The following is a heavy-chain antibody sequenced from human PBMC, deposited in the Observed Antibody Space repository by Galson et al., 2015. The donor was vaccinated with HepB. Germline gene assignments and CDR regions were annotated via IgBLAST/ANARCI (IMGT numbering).Heavy chain of an antibody. CDR3: AKGTTNIDY. D-gene: IGHD1-1*01. CDR1: GFTFSSLG. Sequence: SLRLSCAASGFTFSSLGMTWVRQAPGKGLECVSAIGVNAGSTDYADSVKGRFTISRDNSKNMLYLQMNNLRAEDTAVYYCAKGTTNIDYWDQGTLVTVSS. J-gene: IGHJ4*02. CDR2: IGVNAGST. V-gene: IGHV3-23*01.